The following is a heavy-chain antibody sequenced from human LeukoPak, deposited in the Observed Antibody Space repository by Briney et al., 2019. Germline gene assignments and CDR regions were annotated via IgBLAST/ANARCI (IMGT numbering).Heavy chain of an antibody. CDR2: IKQDGSEK. Sequence: GGSLRLSCAASGFTFSSYWMSWVRQAPGKGLEWVANIKQDGSEKYYVDSVKGRFTISRDNAKNSLYLQMSSLRAEDTAVYFCATGGYTYTHWGQGTLVTVSS. D-gene: IGHD5-18*01. J-gene: IGHJ4*02. V-gene: IGHV3-7*05. CDR1: GFTFSSYW. CDR3: ATGGYTYTH.